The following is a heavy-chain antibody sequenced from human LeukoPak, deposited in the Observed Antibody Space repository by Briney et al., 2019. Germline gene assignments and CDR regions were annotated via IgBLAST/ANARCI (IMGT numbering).Heavy chain of an antibody. Sequence: GGSLRLSCAASGFTFSSHAMSWVRQAPGKGLEWVSTLSGSGGNTYYADSVKGRVTISRDNSKNTLYLQMNSLRAEDTAVYHCAKGSYYYDSADYFDYWGQGTLVTVS. CDR1: GFTFSSHA. CDR2: LSGSGGNT. D-gene: IGHD3-22*01. J-gene: IGHJ4*02. V-gene: IGHV3-23*01. CDR3: AKGSYYYDSADYFDY.